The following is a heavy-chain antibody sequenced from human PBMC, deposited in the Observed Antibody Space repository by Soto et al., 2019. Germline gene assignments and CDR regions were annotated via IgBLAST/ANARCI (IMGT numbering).Heavy chain of an antibody. V-gene: IGHV3-30-3*02. CDR2: ISYDGSNK. CDR3: AKDIRVLRFLEWANDAFDI. CDR1: GFTFSGSD. J-gene: IGHJ3*02. D-gene: IGHD3-3*01. Sequence: GGSLRLSCTAAGFTFSGSDIHWVRQAPGKGLAWVAVISYDGSNKYYADSVKGRFTISRDNSKNTLYLQMNSLRAEDTAVYYCAKDIRVLRFLEWANDAFDIWGQGTMVTVSS.